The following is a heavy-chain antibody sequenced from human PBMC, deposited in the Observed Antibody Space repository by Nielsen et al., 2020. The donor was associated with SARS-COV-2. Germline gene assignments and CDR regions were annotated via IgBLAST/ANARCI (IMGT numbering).Heavy chain of an antibody. CDR2: ISHSGNYM. Sequence: GESLKISCAASGFTFSDYYMSWIRQAPGKGLEWVSYISHSGNYMNYADSVKGRLTISRDNARNSVYLQMNSLGAEDTAVYYCARTGRKMVNYYGMDVWGQGTTVTVSS. D-gene: IGHD5-18*01. CDR3: ARTGRKMVNYYGMDV. CDR1: GFTFSDYY. J-gene: IGHJ6*02. V-gene: IGHV3-11*03.